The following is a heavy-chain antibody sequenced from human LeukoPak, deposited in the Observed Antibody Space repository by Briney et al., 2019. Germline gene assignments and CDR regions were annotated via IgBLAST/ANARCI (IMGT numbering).Heavy chain of an antibody. CDR1: GFTFTDYY. V-gene: IGHV1-2*02. D-gene: IGHD3-22*01. CDR3: ARGRSPYYYDSSGNYYYYYMDV. CDR2: INPNSGVT. J-gene: IGHJ6*03. Sequence: GASVKVSCKASGFTFTDYYMHWVRQAPGQGLEWMGWINPNSGVTNYAQKFQGRVTMTRDTSISTAYMALSSLRSDDTAVYYCARGRSPYYYDSSGNYYYYYMDVWGKGTTVTISS.